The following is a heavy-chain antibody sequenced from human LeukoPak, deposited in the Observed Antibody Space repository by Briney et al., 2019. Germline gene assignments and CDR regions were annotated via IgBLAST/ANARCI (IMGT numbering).Heavy chain of an antibody. CDR2: ISAYNGNT. D-gene: IGHD5-18*01. J-gene: IGHJ6*02. Sequence: ASVKVSCKASGYTFTSYVISWVRQAPGQGLEWMGWISAYNGNTNYAQKLQGRVTMTTDTSTSTAYMELRSLRSDDTAVYYCAIEIRGYSYGHPYHYYGMDVWGQGTTVTVSS. CDR3: AIEIRGYSYGHPYHYYGMDV. V-gene: IGHV1-18*01. CDR1: GYTFTSYV.